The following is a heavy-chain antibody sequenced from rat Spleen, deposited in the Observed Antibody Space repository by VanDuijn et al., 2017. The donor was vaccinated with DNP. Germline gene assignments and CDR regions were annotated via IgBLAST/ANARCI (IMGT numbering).Heavy chain of an antibody. CDR2: ISSGGNT. CDR1: GFSLTTNG. J-gene: IGHJ2*01. CDR3: SREREPKNNPYYFDY. D-gene: IGHD1-10*01. V-gene: IGHV2S12*01. Sequence: QVQLKESGPGLVQPSQTLSLTCTVSGFSLTTNGVSWVRQPPGKGLEWIAAISSGGNTYFSSALKSRLSISRDTSKSQVFLGRNSLQTEDTDIYFCSREREPKNNPYYFDYWGQGVMVTVSS.